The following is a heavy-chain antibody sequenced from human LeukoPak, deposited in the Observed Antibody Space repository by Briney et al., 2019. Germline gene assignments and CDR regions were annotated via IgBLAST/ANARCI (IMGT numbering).Heavy chain of an antibody. J-gene: IGHJ5*02. Sequence: PSETLSLTCAVYGESLSVYYWSWIRQPPGKGLEWIGEINHSGSTNYNPSLKSRVTIPVDTSKNQFSLKLDSVTAADTAVYYCARDSGGSGWQNWFDPWGQGTLVIVSS. CDR2: INHSGST. D-gene: IGHD6-19*01. CDR1: GESLSVYY. CDR3: ARDSGGSGWQNWFDP. V-gene: IGHV4-34*01.